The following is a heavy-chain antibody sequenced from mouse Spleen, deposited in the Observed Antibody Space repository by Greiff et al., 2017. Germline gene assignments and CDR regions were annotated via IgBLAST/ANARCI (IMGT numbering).Heavy chain of an antibody. V-gene: IGHV1-15*01. CDR3: TFYYYGSSYYAMDY. D-gene: IGHD1-1*01. CDR1: GYTFTDYE. Sequence: VQLVESGAELVRPGASVTLSCKASGYTFTDYEMHWVKQTPVHGLEWIGAIDPETGGTAYNQKFKGKAILTADKSSSTAYMELRSLTSEDSAVYYCTFYYYGSSYYAMDYWGQGTSVTVSS. J-gene: IGHJ4*01. CDR2: IDPETGGT.